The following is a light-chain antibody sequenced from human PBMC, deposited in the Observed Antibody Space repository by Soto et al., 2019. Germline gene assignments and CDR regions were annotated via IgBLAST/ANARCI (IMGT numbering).Light chain of an antibody. V-gene: IGLV2-23*03. CDR2: EGI. J-gene: IGLJ1*01. CDR3: CSNAGSSTV. CDR1: SSDDGSYNL. Sequence: QSALTQPASVSGSPGQSITISCTGTSSDDGSYNLVYWYQLHPGKAPKLMIYEGIKRPSGVSNRFSVSKSGNTASLTISGLQAEVEADYYCCSNAGSSTVFGPGTKVPVL.